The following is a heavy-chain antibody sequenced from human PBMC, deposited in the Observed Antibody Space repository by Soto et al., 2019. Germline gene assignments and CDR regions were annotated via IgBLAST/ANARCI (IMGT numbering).Heavy chain of an antibody. CDR2: TYYRSRWYN. CDR1: GDSVSSNSAA. J-gene: IGHJ6*03. CDR3: AGTTSLKGYYMDF. D-gene: IGHD1-7*01. Sequence: QVQLQQSGPGLVKPSQTLSLTFAISGDSVSSNSAAWNWIRQSPSRGLEWLGRTYYRSRWYNDYAVSVKSRITINPNTTKNQFSQQPNSVTPGHSAVYYCAGTTSLKGYYMDFWGKGTTVTVSS. V-gene: IGHV6-1*01.